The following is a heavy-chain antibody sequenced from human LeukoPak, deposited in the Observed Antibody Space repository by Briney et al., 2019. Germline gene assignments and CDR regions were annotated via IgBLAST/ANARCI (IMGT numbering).Heavy chain of an antibody. J-gene: IGHJ4*02. D-gene: IGHD2-15*01. CDR3: ARVESENLLRRSFDY. CDR1: GVSFSGYY. CDR2: INHSGST. Sequence: PSEALSLTCAVYGVSFSGYYWSWIRQPPGKGLEWIGEINHSGSTNYNPSLKSRVTISVDTSTNQFSLKLSSVTAADTAVYYCARVESENLLRRSFDYWGQGTLVTVSS. V-gene: IGHV4-34*01.